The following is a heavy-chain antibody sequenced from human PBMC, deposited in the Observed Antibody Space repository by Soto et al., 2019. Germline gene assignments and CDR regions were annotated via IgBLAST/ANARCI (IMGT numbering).Heavy chain of an antibody. V-gene: IGHV1-8*01. Sequence: GASVKVSCKASGYTFTSYDINWVRQATGQGLEWMGWMNPNSGNTGYAQKFQGRVTMTRNTSISTAYMELSSLRSEDTAVYYCARGLVAAAGRWFDPWGQGTLVTVSS. J-gene: IGHJ5*02. CDR2: MNPNSGNT. D-gene: IGHD6-13*01. CDR1: GYTFTSYD. CDR3: ARGLVAAAGRWFDP.